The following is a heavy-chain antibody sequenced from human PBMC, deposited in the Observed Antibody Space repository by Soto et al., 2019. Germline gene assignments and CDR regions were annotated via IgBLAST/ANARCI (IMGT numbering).Heavy chain of an antibody. CDR1: GYPFTTYY. CDR2: IDPRSGGT. D-gene: IGHD3-10*01. CDR3: ATDDYGTFPY. V-gene: IGHV1-2*02. J-gene: IGHJ4*02. Sequence: HVQLVQSGTEVKKPGASVRVSCMVSGYPFTTYYIHWVRQAPAQGLEGMGWIDPRSGGTVYEQKFQGRVPMTRETSISTVYMDLSGLTSDDTALYYCATDDYGTFPYWGQGSRVTVPS.